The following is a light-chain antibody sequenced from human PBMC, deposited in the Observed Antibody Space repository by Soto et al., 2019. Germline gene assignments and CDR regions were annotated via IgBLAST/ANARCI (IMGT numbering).Light chain of an antibody. Sequence: DLQMTQSPSSLSASVGDRVTITCQASQDISNYLNWYHQKPGKAPKLLIYDASNLETGVPSRFSGSGSGTDFTFTISSLQPEDIATYYCQQYDNLPYTFGQGTKLEIK. CDR3: QQYDNLPYT. V-gene: IGKV1-33*01. CDR2: DAS. CDR1: QDISNY. J-gene: IGKJ2*01.